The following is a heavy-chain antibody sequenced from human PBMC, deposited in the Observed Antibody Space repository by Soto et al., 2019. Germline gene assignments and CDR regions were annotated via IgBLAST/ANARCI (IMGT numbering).Heavy chain of an antibody. CDR3: ARRIAVAGTAFDY. D-gene: IGHD6-19*01. V-gene: IGHV4-31*03. CDR2: IYYSGST. Sequence: PSETLSLTCTVSGGSISSGGYYWSWIRQHPGKGLEWIGYIYYSGSTYYNPSLKSRVTISVDTSKNQFSLKLSSVTAADTAVYYCARRIAVAGTAFDYWGQGTLVTVSS. CDR1: GGSISSGGYY. J-gene: IGHJ4*02.